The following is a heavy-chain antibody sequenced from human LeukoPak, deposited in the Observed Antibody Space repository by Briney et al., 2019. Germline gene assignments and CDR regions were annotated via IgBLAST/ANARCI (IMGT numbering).Heavy chain of an antibody. CDR3: ARVGTYCRSSSCWDYFDY. Sequence: SETLSLTCTVSGGSISSHYWSWIRQPPGKGLECIGYIYYSGSTNYNTSLKSRVTISVDTSKNKFSLNLSSVLDAETAVYYCARVGTYCRSSSCWDYFDYWGQGTLVTVSS. D-gene: IGHD2-2*01. V-gene: IGHV4-59*11. J-gene: IGHJ4*02. CDR2: IYYSGST. CDR1: GGSISSHY.